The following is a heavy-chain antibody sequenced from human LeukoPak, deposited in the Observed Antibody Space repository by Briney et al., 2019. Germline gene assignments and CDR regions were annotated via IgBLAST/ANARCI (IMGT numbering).Heavy chain of an antibody. Sequence: ASVKVSCKASGGTFSSYAISWVRQAPGQGLEWMGGIIPIFGTANHAQKFQGRVTITADESTSTAYMELSSLRSEDTAVYYCAGANFRDAFDIWGQGTMVTVSS. J-gene: IGHJ3*02. CDR3: AGANFRDAFDI. CDR1: GGTFSSYA. D-gene: IGHD4/OR15-4a*01. CDR2: IIPIFGTA. V-gene: IGHV1-69*13.